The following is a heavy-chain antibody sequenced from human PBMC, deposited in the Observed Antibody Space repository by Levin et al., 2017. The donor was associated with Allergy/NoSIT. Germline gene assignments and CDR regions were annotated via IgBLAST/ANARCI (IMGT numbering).Heavy chain of an antibody. V-gene: IGHV5-51*01. CDR2: IYPGDSDT. D-gene: IGHD3-10*01. Sequence: HGESLKISCKGSGDNFRNYWIAWVRQMPGKGLEWMGIIYPGDSDTRYSPSFQGQVTISVDKSISTAYLQWSSLKASDTAMYYCARQPTILRGVDYWGQGTLVTVSS. CDR3: ARQPTILRGVDY. J-gene: IGHJ4*02. CDR1: GDNFRNYW.